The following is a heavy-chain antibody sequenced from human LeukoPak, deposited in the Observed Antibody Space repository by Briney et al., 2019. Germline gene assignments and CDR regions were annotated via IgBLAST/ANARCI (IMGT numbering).Heavy chain of an antibody. Sequence: SETLSLTCAVYGGSFSGYYWSWIRQPPGKGLEWIGEINHSGSTNYNPSLKSRVTISVDTSKNQFSLKLSSVTAADTAVYYCARRYGSGSCWFDPWGQGTLVTVSS. D-gene: IGHD3-10*01. CDR2: INHSGST. J-gene: IGHJ5*02. CDR3: ARRYGSGSCWFDP. V-gene: IGHV4-34*01. CDR1: GGSFSGYY.